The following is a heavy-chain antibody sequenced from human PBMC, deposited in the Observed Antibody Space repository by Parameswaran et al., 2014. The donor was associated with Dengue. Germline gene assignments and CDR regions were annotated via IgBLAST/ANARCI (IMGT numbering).Heavy chain of an antibody. CDR3: AREQGCSGGNCYSSSFDY. D-gene: IGHD2-15*01. CDR2: INPNSGGT. V-gene: IGHV1-2*02. J-gene: IGHJ4*02. Sequence: WVRQAPGQGLEWMGWINPNSGGTNYAQKFQGRVTMTRDTSISTAYMELSRLRSDDTAVYYCAREQGCSGGNCYSSSFDYWGQGTLVTVSS.